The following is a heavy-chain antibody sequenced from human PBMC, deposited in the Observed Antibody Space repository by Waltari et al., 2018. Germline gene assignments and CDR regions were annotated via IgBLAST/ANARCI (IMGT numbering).Heavy chain of an antibody. CDR2: ISAYNGNT. J-gene: IGHJ3*02. D-gene: IGHD2-15*01. CDR1: GYTFTSYG. V-gene: IGHV1-18*01. CDR3: ARGRPGYSRYAFHI. Sequence: QVQLVQSGAEVKKPGASVKVSCKASGYTFTSYGISWVRQAPGQGLEWMGLISAYNGNTNYARKLQGIVTMTTDTSPSIAYMERSSLKSDGTAVYYCARGRPGYSRYAFHIWGHGTMVTVSS.